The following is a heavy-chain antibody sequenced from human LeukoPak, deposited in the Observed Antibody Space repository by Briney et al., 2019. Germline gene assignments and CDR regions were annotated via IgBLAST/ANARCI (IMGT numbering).Heavy chain of an antibody. CDR3: TKWSGYGDS. CDR2: ISARGDAT. CDR1: GFTFSAHS. D-gene: IGHD5-12*01. J-gene: IGHJ4*02. V-gene: IGHV3-23*01. Sequence: PGGSLRLSCAASGFTFSAHSMTWVRQAPGKGLECGSGISARGDATLYADSVKGVFTISRDNSKNTVDLEMDRLRAEDTAVYYCTKWSGYGDSWGQGTLVTVSS.